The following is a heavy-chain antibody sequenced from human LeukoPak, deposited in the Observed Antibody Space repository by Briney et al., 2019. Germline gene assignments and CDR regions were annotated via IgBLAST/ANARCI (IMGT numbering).Heavy chain of an antibody. V-gene: IGHV3-23*01. D-gene: IGHD2-2*01. Sequence: PGGSLRLSCAASGFTFSNYSISWVRQAPWKGLEWVSAISGSGGSTYYADSVKGRFTISRDNSKNTLYLQMNSLRAEDTALYYCAKDRSSITSCSNYWGQGTLVTVSS. J-gene: IGHJ4*02. CDR3: AKDRSSITSCSNY. CDR1: GFTFSNYS. CDR2: ISGSGGST.